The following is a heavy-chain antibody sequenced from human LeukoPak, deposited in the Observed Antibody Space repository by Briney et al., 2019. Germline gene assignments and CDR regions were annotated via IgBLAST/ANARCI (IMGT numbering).Heavy chain of an antibody. CDR2: IHYRGSA. J-gene: IGHJ2*01. Sequence: SETLSLTCTVSGVSVSSGSYYWYWIRQRPGKGLEWIGHIHYRGSAYYNPSLKSRVTISVDTSKNQFSLRLSSVTAADTAVYYCARVFTMIVVVKKGWNFDLWGRGTLVTVSS. CDR3: ARVFTMIVVVKKGWNFDL. D-gene: IGHD3-22*01. CDR1: GVSVSSGSYY. V-gene: IGHV4-31*03.